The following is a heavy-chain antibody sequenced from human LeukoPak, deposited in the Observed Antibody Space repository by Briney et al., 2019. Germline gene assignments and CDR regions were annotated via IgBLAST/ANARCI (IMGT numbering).Heavy chain of an antibody. D-gene: IGHD6-13*01. Sequence: GGSLRLSCAASGFTFSSYWMHWVRQAPGKGLVWVSRINSDGSSTRYADSVKGRFTISRDNAKNTLYLQMNSLRAEDTAVYYCARPSAAGPLFDYWGQGTLVTVSS. J-gene: IGHJ4*02. V-gene: IGHV3-74*01. CDR1: GFTFSSYW. CDR3: ARPSAAGPLFDY. CDR2: INSDGSST.